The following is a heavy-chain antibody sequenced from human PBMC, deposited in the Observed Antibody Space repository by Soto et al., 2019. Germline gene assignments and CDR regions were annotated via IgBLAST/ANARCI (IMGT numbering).Heavy chain of an antibody. D-gene: IGHD3-10*01. CDR1: GFSLSTTGVG. Sequence: QITLKESGPTLVRPTQTLTLTCTFSGFSLSTTGVGVGWIRQPPGKALEWLALIYWDDDKRYSPSLKSRLTITTDTAKSEVILTMTNIDPVDTATYDSAQRLRDYGLGRERANYFDPWAREPWSPSPQ. CDR2: IYWDDDK. CDR3: AQRLRDYGLGRERANYFDP. V-gene: IGHV2-5*02. J-gene: IGHJ5*02.